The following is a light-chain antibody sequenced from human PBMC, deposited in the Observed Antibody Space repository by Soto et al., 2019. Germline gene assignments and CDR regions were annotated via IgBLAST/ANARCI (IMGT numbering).Light chain of an antibody. J-gene: IGLJ2*01. V-gene: IGLV1-40*01. CDR1: SSNIGAGYD. Sequence: QSVLTQPPSVSGAPGQRVTISCTGSSSNIGAGYDVHWYQQLPGTAPKLLIYGNSNRPSGVPERFSGSKSGTSASLAITGLQADDEADYYCQSYDSSLSGNAVFGGRTQLTVL. CDR3: QSYDSSLSGNAV. CDR2: GNS.